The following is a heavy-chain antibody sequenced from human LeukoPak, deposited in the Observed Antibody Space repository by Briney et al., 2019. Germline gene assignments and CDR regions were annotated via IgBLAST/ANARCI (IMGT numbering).Heavy chain of an antibody. J-gene: IGHJ4*02. Sequence: PSETLSLTCTVSGGSISSDYWSWIRQPPGKGLEWIGYIYYSGRTDYNPSLQSRVTISVDTSKNRFSLKLSSVTAADTAVYYCARGWGYFDYWGQGTLVTVSS. CDR1: GGSISSDY. V-gene: IGHV4-59*08. CDR2: IYYSGRT. CDR3: ARGWGYFDY. D-gene: IGHD3-16*01.